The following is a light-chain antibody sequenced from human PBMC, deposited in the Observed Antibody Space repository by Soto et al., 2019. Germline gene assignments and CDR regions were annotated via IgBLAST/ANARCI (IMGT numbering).Light chain of an antibody. CDR3: RHYNSYSEA. Sequence: DIQMTQSPSTLSGSVGDRVTITCRASQTIRSWLAWYQQKPGKAPKLLIYKASTLKSGVPSRFSGSGSGTEFTLTISSLQPDDFATYYCRHYNSYSEAFGQGTKVELK. J-gene: IGKJ1*01. V-gene: IGKV1-5*03. CDR1: QTIRSW. CDR2: KAS.